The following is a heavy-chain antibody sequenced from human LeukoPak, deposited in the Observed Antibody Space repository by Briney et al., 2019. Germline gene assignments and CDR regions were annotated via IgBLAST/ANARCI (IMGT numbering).Heavy chain of an antibody. Sequence: PGRSLRLSCAASGFTFSSYGMPWVRQAPGKGLEWVAVIWYDGSNKYYADSVKGRFTISRDNSKNTLYLQMNSLRAEDTAVYYCARDASSGWVFDYWGQGTLVTVSS. D-gene: IGHD6-19*01. CDR2: IWYDGSNK. V-gene: IGHV3-33*01. CDR1: GFTFSSYG. J-gene: IGHJ4*02. CDR3: ARDASSGWVFDY.